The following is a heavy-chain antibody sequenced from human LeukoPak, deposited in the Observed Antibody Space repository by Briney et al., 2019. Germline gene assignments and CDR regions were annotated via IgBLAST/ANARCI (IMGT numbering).Heavy chain of an antibody. J-gene: IGHJ4*02. D-gene: IGHD3-10*02. CDR2: ISGSGDGT. CDR1: GFTFNNHA. V-gene: IGHV3-23*01. Sequence: GGSLRLSCAVSGFTFNNHAMSWVRQAPGKGLEWVSAISGSGDGTYYTDSVKGRFTISRDNSKNTLHLQMSSLRTEDTAVYYCAKKRNFCTTAKCYFRDYFDHWGQGTLVIVSS. CDR3: AKKRNFCTTAKCYFRDYFDH.